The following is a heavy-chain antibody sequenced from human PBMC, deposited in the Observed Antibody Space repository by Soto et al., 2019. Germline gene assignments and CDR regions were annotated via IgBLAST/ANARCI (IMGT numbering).Heavy chain of an antibody. Sequence: PSETLSLTCAVSGVSISSGNWWTWVRQTPQRGLEYIGEIFHDGTANYYPSFERRVAISVDTSKNQFSLKLTSVTAADTAIYFCARLVYDTRLNYMYFDFWGQGAPVTVPQ. CDR1: GVSISSGNW. V-gene: IGHV4-4*02. D-gene: IGHD3-10*01. J-gene: IGHJ4*02. CDR2: IFHDGTA. CDR3: ARLVYDTRLNYMYFDF.